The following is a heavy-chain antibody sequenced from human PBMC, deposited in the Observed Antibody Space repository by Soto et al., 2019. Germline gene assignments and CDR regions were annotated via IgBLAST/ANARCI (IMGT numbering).Heavy chain of an antibody. CDR1: GASISGFY. Sequence: NPSETLSLTCTVSGASISGFYWSWIRKSAGKGLEWIGRIYATGTTDYNPSLKSRVMMSVDTSKKQFSLKLRSVTAADPAVYYCVRDGTKTLRDWFDPWGQGIAVTVS. D-gene: IGHD1-1*01. J-gene: IGHJ5*02. CDR2: IYATGTT. CDR3: VRDGTKTLRDWFDP. V-gene: IGHV4-4*07.